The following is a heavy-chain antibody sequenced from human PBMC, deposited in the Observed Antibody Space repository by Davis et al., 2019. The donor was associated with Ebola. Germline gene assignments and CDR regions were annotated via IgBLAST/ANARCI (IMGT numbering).Heavy chain of an antibody. Sequence: ASVKVSCKASGYTFTSYGISWVRQAPGQGLEWMGWISAYNGNTNYAQKLQGRVTMTTDTSTSTAYMELRSLRSDDTAVYYCARDGDYVGGDNWFDPWGQGTLVTVSS. D-gene: IGHD4-17*01. CDR3: ARDGDYVGGDNWFDP. J-gene: IGHJ5*02. CDR2: ISAYNGNT. V-gene: IGHV1-18*01. CDR1: GYTFTSYG.